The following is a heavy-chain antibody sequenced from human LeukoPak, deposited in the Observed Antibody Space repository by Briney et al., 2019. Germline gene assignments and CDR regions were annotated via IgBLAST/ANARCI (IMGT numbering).Heavy chain of an antibody. V-gene: IGHV3-21*01. CDR2: ISSSSSYI. CDR3: ARDDGSVLQVGFDY. D-gene: IGHD3-10*01. Sequence: GGSLRLSCAASGFTFSSYEMNWVRQAPGKGLEWVSSISSSSSYIYYADSVKGRFTISRDNAKNSLHLQMNSLRAEDTAVYYCARDDGSVLQVGFDYWGQGTLVTVSS. J-gene: IGHJ4*02. CDR1: GFTFSSYE.